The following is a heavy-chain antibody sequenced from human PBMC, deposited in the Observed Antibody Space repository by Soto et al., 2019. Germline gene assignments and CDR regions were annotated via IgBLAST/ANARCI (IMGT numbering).Heavy chain of an antibody. Sequence: GASVKVSCKASGGTFSSYAISWVRQAPGQGLEWMGGIIPIFGTANYAQKFQGRVTITADESTSTAYMELSSLRSEDTAVYYCARVQLRYFDWSRGRYYYYGMDVWGQGTTVTVSS. CDR1: GGTFSSYA. D-gene: IGHD3-9*01. V-gene: IGHV1-69*13. CDR3: ARVQLRYFDWSRGRYYYYGMDV. J-gene: IGHJ6*02. CDR2: IIPIFGTA.